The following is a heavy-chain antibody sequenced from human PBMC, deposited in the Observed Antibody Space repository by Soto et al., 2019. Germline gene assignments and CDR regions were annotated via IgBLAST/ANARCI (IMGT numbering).Heavy chain of an antibody. D-gene: IGHD2-2*01. CDR3: ARDVLIVPAAMGFDY. Sequence: RASVKVSCKASGYTFTSYGISWVRQAPGQGLEWMGWISAYNGNTNYAQKLQGRVTMTTDTSTSTAYMELRSLRSDDTAVYYCARDVLIVPAAMGFDYWGQGTLVTVSS. CDR2: ISAYNGNT. CDR1: GYTFTSYG. V-gene: IGHV1-18*04. J-gene: IGHJ4*02.